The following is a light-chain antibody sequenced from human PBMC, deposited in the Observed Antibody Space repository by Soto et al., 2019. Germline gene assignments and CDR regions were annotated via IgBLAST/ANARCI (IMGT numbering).Light chain of an antibody. CDR3: QQYGSSPLT. CDR1: QSVSSSY. CDR2: GAS. V-gene: IGKV3-20*01. J-gene: IGKJ4*01. Sequence: EIVLTQSPGTLSLSPGERATLSCRASQSVSSSYLAWYQQKPGQAPSLIIYGASSRATGIPYRFSGSGSGTDFTLTISRLEPADFAVYFWQQYGSSPLTFGGGTKVEIK.